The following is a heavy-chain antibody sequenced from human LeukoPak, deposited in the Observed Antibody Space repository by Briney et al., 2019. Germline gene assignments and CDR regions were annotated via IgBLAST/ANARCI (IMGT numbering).Heavy chain of an antibody. CDR2: ISYDGSNK. CDR3: AKDLPDYDYGDFTDY. V-gene: IGHV3-30*18. D-gene: IGHD4-17*01. J-gene: IGHJ4*02. Sequence: PGGSLRLSCAASGFTFSSYGMHWVRQAPGKGLGWVAVISYDGSNKYYADSVKGRFTISRDNSKNTLYLQMNSLRAEDTAVYYCAKDLPDYDYGDFTDYWGQGTLVTVSS. CDR1: GFTFSSYG.